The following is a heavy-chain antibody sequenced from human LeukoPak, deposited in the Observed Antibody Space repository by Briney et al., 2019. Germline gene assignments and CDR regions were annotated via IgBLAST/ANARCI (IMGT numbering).Heavy chain of an antibody. Sequence: GGSLRLSCVASRFTFNTYAVNWVRQAPGKGLEGVSAISGNGDITYYADSVRGRFTISRDNSKNTLYLQMNSLRAEDTAVYYCARVKRDCSGGSCYSYDYWGQGTLVTVSS. D-gene: IGHD2-15*01. V-gene: IGHV3-23*01. J-gene: IGHJ4*02. CDR2: ISGNGDIT. CDR3: ARVKRDCSGGSCYSYDY. CDR1: RFTFNTYA.